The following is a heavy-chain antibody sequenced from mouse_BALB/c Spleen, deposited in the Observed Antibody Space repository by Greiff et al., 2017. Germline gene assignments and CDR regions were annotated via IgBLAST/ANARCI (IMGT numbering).Heavy chain of an antibody. Sequence: EVKVEESGGGLVQPGGSMKLSCVASGFTFSSYWMSWVRQSPEKGLEWVAEIRLKSDNYATHYAESVKGKFTISRDDSKSRLYLQMNSLRAEDTGIYYCTVAAHYYAMDYWGQGTSVTVSS. CDR2: IRLKSDNYAT. D-gene: IGHD1-1*02. CDR3: TVAAHYYAMDY. J-gene: IGHJ4*01. V-gene: IGHV6-6*02. CDR1: GFTFSSYW.